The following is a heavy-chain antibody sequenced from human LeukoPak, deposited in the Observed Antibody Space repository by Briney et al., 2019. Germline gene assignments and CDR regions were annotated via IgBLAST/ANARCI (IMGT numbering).Heavy chain of an antibody. D-gene: IGHD2-8*01. Sequence: ASVKVSCKTSGYTFTNYGISWVRQAPGQGLEWMGWINPYNGNAINVQKLQGRVTVTTDTTTTTAYMELRSLRSDDTAVYYCTRTVLDCKNGVCYDYWGQGTLVTVSS. J-gene: IGHJ4*02. CDR2: INPYNGNA. V-gene: IGHV1-18*01. CDR3: TRTVLDCKNGVCYDY. CDR1: GYTFTNYG.